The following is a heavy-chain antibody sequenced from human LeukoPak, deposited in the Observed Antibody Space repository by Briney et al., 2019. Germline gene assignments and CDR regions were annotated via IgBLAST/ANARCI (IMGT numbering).Heavy chain of an antibody. CDR2: IYDSGNT. D-gene: IGHD6-19*01. V-gene: IGHV4-39*02. J-gene: IGHJ4*02. CDR1: GGSISRSNSY. CDR3: ATGGGIAVAHA. Sequence: SETLSLTCIVSGGSISRSNSYWAWIRQPPGKGLEWIGSIYDSGNTYYNPSLGSRVTVSADTSKNHFSLKLRSVTAADTAVYYCATGGGIAVAHAWGQGSLVTVSS.